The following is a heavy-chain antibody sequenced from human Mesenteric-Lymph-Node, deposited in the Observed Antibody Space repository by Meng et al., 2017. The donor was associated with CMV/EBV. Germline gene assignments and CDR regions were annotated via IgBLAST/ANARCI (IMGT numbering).Heavy chain of an antibody. D-gene: IGHD1-20*01. CDR2: ISYDGSNK. V-gene: IGHV3-30*04. Sequence: QVQLVESGGGVVHPGRSLRLSCAASGFTFSSYAMHWVRQAPGKGLEWVAVISYDGSNKYYADSVKGRFTISRDNSKNTLYLQMNSLRAEDTAVYYCARVKWGITGTTWGQGTLVTVSS. J-gene: IGHJ5*02. CDR3: ARVKWGITGTT. CDR1: GFTFSSYA.